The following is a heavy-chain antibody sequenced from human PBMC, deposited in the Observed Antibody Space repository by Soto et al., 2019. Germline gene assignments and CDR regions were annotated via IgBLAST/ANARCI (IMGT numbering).Heavy chain of an antibody. Sequence: ASVKVSCKASGYTFTGYYMHWVRQAPGQGLEWMGWINPNSGGTNYAQKFQGWVTMTRDTSISTAYMELSRLRSDDTAVYYCARAAGSSQKVATNLYAFDIWGQGTMVTVSS. CDR3: ARAAGSSQKVATNLYAFDI. J-gene: IGHJ3*02. V-gene: IGHV1-2*04. CDR1: GYTFTGYY. CDR2: INPNSGGT. D-gene: IGHD5-12*01.